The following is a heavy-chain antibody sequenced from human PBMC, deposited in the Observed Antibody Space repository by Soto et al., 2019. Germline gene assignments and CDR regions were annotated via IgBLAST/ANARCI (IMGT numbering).Heavy chain of an antibody. CDR3: ARFTQTAIVGGADFDY. V-gene: IGHV1-69*02. D-gene: IGHD1-26*01. CDR1: GGTFSSYI. J-gene: IGHJ4*02. CDR2: VIPILGIA. Sequence: QVQLVQSGAEVKKPGSSVKVSCKASGGTFSSYIISWVRQAPGQGLEWMGRVIPILGIANYAQKFQGRVTITADKSTSTAYMELSSLRSEDTAVYYCARFTQTAIVGGADFDYWGQGTLVTVSS.